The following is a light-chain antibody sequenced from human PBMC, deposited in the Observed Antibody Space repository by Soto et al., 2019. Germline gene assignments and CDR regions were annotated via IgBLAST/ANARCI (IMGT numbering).Light chain of an antibody. CDR3: SSYAGSSNV. Sequence: QSALTQPPSASGSPGQSVASSCTGTSSDVGGYNYVSWYQQHPGKAPKLMIYEVNKRPSGVPDRFSGSKSGNTASLTVSGLQAEDEADYYCSSYAGSSNVFGTGTNVTVL. V-gene: IGLV2-8*01. CDR1: SSDVGGYNY. J-gene: IGLJ1*01. CDR2: EVN.